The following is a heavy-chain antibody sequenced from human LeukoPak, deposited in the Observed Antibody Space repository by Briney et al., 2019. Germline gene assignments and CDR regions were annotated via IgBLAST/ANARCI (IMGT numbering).Heavy chain of an antibody. D-gene: IGHD3-22*01. CDR1: GGSISSYY. V-gene: IGHV4-59*01. CDR2: IYYSEST. CDR3: ARDGEVEDSSGYIWFDP. J-gene: IGHJ5*02. Sequence: SETLSHTCTVSGGSISSYYWSWIRQPPGKGLEWIGYIYYSESTNYNPSLKSRVTISVDTSKNQISLKLSSVTAADTAVYYCARDGEVEDSSGYIWFDPWGQGTLVTVSS.